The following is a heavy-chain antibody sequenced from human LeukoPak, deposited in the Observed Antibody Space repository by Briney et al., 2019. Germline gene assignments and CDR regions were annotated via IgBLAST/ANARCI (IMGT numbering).Heavy chain of an antibody. V-gene: IGHV4-4*07. CDR1: GGSMNTYY. CDR2: VYTSGYS. J-gene: IGHJ3*01. CDR3: AKETFGGLTTFFV. Sequence: SETLSLTCSVSGGSMNTYYWTWMRQPAGRGLEWIGRVYTSGYSKTNPSLQSRVTMSVDTSKRQLSLMLTSLTAADTAVYYCAKETFGGLTTFFVWGGGAMVTTSS. D-gene: IGHD3-16*01.